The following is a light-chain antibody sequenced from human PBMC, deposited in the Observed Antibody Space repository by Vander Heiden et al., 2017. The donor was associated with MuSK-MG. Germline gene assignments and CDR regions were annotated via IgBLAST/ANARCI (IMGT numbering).Light chain of an antibody. J-gene: IGKJ2*01. CDR3: QQENNTPYT. V-gene: IGKV4-1*01. CDR2: WAS. Sequence: DIVMTQSPDSLAVSLGERATINCKSSQSVLYSSNNKNYLAWYQHKPGQPPKVLIYWASTRESGVPDRFSGSGSGTDFTLTISSLQAEDVAVYYCQQENNTPYTFGQGTKLEIK. CDR1: QSVLYSSNNKNY.